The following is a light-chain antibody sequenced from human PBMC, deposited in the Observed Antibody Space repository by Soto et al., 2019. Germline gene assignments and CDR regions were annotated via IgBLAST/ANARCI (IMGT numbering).Light chain of an antibody. J-gene: IGKJ1*01. Sequence: DIQITQSPSSLSASVGDEVTITCRASQTIMTYLNWYQLKPGKTPRLLIYAAYSLQSGVPSRFSGSGSGTEFTLTISSLQPDDFATYYCQQYKRTFGQGTKVDIK. V-gene: IGKV1-39*01. CDR3: QQYKRT. CDR2: AAY. CDR1: QTIMTY.